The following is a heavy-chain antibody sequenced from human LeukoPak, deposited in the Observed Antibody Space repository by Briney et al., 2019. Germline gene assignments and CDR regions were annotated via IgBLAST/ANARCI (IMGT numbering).Heavy chain of an antibody. D-gene: IGHD3-22*01. CDR3: ARVTGYMIEDYFDY. V-gene: IGHV4-39*07. Sequence: SETLSLTCTVSGGSISSSSYYWGWIRQPPGKGLEWIGSISYSGSTYYNPSLKSRVTISVDTSKNQFSLRLSSVTAADTAVYYCARVTGYMIEDYFDYWGQGTLVTVSS. J-gene: IGHJ4*02. CDR2: ISYSGST. CDR1: GGSISSSSYY.